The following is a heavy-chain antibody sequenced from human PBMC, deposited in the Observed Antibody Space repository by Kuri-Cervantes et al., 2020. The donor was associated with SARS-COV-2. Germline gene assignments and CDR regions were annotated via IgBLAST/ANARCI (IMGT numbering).Heavy chain of an antibody. D-gene: IGHD3-3*01. V-gene: IGHV3-7*04. CDR2: IKQDGSEK. CDR1: GFTFSSYA. J-gene: IGHJ6*02. CDR3: ARFRITIFGVPFGYYYYGMDV. Sequence: GESLKISCAASGFTFSSYAMHWVRQAPGRGLEWVANIKQDGSEKYYVDSVKGRFTISRDNAKNSLYLQMNSLRAEDTAVYYCARFRITIFGVPFGYYYYGMDVWGQGTTVTFSS.